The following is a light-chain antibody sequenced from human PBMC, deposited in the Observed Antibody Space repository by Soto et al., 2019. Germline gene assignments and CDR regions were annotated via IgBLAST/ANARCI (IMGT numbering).Light chain of an antibody. CDR2: EAT. CDR1: SSDIGRYNY. V-gene: IGLV2-8*01. Sequence: QSALTQPPSASGSLGQSVAISCAGTSSDIGRYNYVSWYQQHPGKAPKLIIYEATKRPSGVPDRFSGSQSGNTASLTVSGLQAEDEADYYCSSYAGVNPAFGGGTKLTVL. J-gene: IGLJ2*01. CDR3: SSYAGVNPA.